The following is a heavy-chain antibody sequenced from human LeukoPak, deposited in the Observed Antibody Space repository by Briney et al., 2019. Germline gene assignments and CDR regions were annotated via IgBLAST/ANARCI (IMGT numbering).Heavy chain of an antibody. CDR3: ARYSSTNVVAYFDY. J-gene: IGHJ4*02. V-gene: IGHV2-5*01. Sequence: SGPTLVKPTQTLTLTCTFSGFSPSTSGVGVGWIRQPPGKALEWLALIYWTDDKRYSPSLKSRLTITKDTSKNQVVLTVTNMDPVDTATYYCARYSSTNVVAYFDYWGQGTLVTVSS. CDR2: IYWTDDK. CDR1: GFSPSTSGVG. D-gene: IGHD6-13*01.